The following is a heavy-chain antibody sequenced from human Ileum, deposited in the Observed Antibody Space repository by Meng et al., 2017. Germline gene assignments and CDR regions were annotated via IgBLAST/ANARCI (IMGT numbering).Heavy chain of an antibody. CDR3: VHRLVAAQHWFDP. Sequence: QITLKESGPTLVEPTETLKLTFPFSGFSLNTVGVGVGWIRQPPGKALEWLALIYWDDEYRYSPSLRSRLTITKDTSRNQVVLRMTNVAPVDAGTYYCVHRLVAAQHWFDPWGQGTLVTVSS. V-gene: IGHV2-5*02. D-gene: IGHD6-6*01. J-gene: IGHJ5*02. CDR1: GFSLNTVGVG. CDR2: IYWDDEY.